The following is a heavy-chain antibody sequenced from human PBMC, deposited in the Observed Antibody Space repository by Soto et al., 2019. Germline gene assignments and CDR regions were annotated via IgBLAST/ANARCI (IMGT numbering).Heavy chain of an antibody. J-gene: IGHJ4*02. CDR2: IGPESGAT. V-gene: IGHV1-2*02. CDR1: GYTFTGHY. CDR3: GRGRSGQIGVFF. Sequence: ASVKVSCKASGYTFTGHYIHWVRQAPEQGPEWMGEIGPESGATRYAQKFQGRVTMTRDTSITTVYMELKNLSPDDTAVYYRGRGRSGQIGVFFWGQGTPVTVSS. D-gene: IGHD1-26*01.